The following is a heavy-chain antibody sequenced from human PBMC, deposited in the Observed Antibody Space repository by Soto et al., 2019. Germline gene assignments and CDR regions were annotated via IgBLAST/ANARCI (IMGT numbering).Heavy chain of an antibody. J-gene: IGHJ4*02. CDR2: IYSGGST. D-gene: IGHD3-3*01. CDR3: ERGGYDFWRGYSHFDY. V-gene: IGHV3-53*02. CDR1: GFTFSSNY. Sequence: EVQLVETGGGLIQPGGSLRLSCAASGFTFSSNYMSWVRQAPGKGLEWVSVIYSGGSTYYAYSVKVRFTISRDNYKNTLYLQMNSLRAEDTAVYYCERGGYDFWRGYSHFDYWGQGTLVTVSS.